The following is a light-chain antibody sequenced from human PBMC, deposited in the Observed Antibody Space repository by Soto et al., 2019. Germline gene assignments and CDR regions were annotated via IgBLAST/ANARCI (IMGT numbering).Light chain of an antibody. CDR2: VGTGGIVG. J-gene: IGLJ7*01. CDR1: SGYSNYK. Sequence: QSVLTQPPSASASLGASVTLTCTLSSGYSNYKVDWYQQRPGKGPRFVMRVGTGGIVGSKGDGIPDRFSVLGSGLNRYLTIKNIQEEDESDYHCGADHGSGSNLGFGGGTQLTVL. V-gene: IGLV9-49*01. CDR3: GADHGSGSNLG.